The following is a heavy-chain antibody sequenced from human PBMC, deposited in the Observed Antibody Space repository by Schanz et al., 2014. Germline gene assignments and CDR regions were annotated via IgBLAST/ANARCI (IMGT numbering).Heavy chain of an antibody. CDR3: ASSGAGYSSSWDFDY. J-gene: IGHJ4*02. D-gene: IGHD6-13*01. CDR1: GYTFTSYG. Sequence: QVQLVQSGAEVKKPGASVKVSCKASGYTFTSYGINWVRQAPGQGLEWMGRIIPILGIANYAQNFQGRVTITADKSTFTAYMDVSSLRSEDTAVYYCASSGAGYSSSWDFDYWGQGTLVTVSS. CDR2: IIPILGIA. V-gene: IGHV1-69*09.